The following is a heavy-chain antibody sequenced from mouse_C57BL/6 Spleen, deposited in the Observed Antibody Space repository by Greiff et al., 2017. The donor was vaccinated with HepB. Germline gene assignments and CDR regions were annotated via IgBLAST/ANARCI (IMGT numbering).Heavy chain of an antibody. J-gene: IGHJ2*01. CDR3: ARDLDYGSSYDYFDY. CDR1: GYTFTSYW. Sequence: QVQLQQPGAELVRPGSSVKLSCKASGYTFTSYWMHWVKQRPIQGLEWIGNIDPSDSETHYNQKFKDKATLTVDKSSITAYMQLSSLTSEDSAVYYCARDLDYGSSYDYFDYWGQGTTLTVSS. V-gene: IGHV1-52*01. CDR2: IDPSDSET. D-gene: IGHD1-1*01.